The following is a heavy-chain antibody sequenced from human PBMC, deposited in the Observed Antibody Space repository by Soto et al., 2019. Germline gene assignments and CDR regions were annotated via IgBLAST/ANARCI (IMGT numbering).Heavy chain of an antibody. J-gene: IGHJ4*03. CDR3: ANGCYDLDHQGECMQL. V-gene: IGHV1-69*01. CDR1: GCTFTSYA. CDR2: ISAINGTA. Sequence: QVQLVQSGAEVKKPGSSVKVSCKASGCTFTSYAISWVRQAPGQGLEWMGWISAINGTANYAQKFQGRVTMTADESTSTVCLEVSGVRSGDRGVYYCANGCYDLDHQGECMQLWGQGTPVTVSS. D-gene: IGHD2-2*01.